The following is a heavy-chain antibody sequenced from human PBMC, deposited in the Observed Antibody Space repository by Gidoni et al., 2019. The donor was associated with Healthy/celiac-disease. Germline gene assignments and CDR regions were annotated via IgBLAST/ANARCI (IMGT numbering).Heavy chain of an antibody. D-gene: IGHD1-7*01. J-gene: IGHJ4*02. V-gene: IGHV1-69*06. CDR3: AREGDRNYGDY. Sequence: QVQLVQSGAEVKKPGSSVKVSCKASGGTVSTDAISWVGKAPGQGLEWMGGIIPIFGTANYAQKFQGRVTITADKSTSTAYMELSSLRSEDTAVYYCAREGDRNYGDYWGQGTLVTVSS. CDR2: IIPIFGTA. CDR1: GGTVSTDA.